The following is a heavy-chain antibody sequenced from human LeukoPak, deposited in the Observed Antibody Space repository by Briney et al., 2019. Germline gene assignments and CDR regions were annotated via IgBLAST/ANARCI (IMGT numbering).Heavy chain of an antibody. D-gene: IGHD5-24*01. CDR3: ARRMASFDY. CDR1: GGSISSYY. V-gene: IGHV4-4*09. J-gene: IGHJ4*02. Sequence: PETLSLTCTVSGGSISSYYWSWIRQPPGKGLEWIGYIYTSGSTNYNPSLKSRVTISVDTSKNQFSLKLSSVTAADTAVYYCARRMASFDYWGQGTLVTVSS. CDR2: IYTSGST.